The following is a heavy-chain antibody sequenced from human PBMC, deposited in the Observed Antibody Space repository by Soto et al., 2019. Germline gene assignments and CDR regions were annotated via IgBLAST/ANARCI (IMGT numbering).Heavy chain of an antibody. CDR2: IYYSGTT. CDR3: ARAYDYSSNWFDP. V-gene: IGHV4-39*07. J-gene: IGHJ5*02. Sequence: SETLSLTCTVSGDSITSNSYFWAWIRQPPGKGLEWIGRIYYSGTTYYNPSLKSRVTISVDKSKNQFSLKLSSVTAADTAVYYCARAYDYSSNWFDPWGQGTLVTVSS. D-gene: IGHD4-4*01. CDR1: GDSITSNSYF.